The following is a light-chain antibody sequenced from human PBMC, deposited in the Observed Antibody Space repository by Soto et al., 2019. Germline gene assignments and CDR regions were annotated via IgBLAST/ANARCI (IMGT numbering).Light chain of an antibody. V-gene: IGKV1-39*01. CDR3: QQTYSTPVFT. CDR1: QNINNY. CDR2: AAS. Sequence: DIKVTQSPTSLSASEGDRVTITCRASQNINNYLSWYQHRPGKAPKLLIYAASNLQSGVPSRFSGSVSGTDFTLTISGLQPEDFATYYCQQTYSTPVFTFGPGTKVDVK. J-gene: IGKJ3*01.